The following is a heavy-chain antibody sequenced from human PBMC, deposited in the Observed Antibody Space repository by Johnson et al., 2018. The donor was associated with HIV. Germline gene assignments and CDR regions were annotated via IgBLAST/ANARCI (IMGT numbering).Heavy chain of an antibody. D-gene: IGHD3-22*01. CDR2: IGTAGDT. CDR3: ARDRGYWNAFDI. Sequence: VQLVESGGGLVQPGGSLRLSCAASGFTVSSYDMHWVRQATGKGLEWVSAIGTAGDTYYPGSVKGRFTISRENAKNSLYLQMNSLRAGDTAVYYCARDRGYWNAFDIWGQGTMVIVSS. V-gene: IGHV3-13*01. CDR1: GFTVSSYD. J-gene: IGHJ3*02.